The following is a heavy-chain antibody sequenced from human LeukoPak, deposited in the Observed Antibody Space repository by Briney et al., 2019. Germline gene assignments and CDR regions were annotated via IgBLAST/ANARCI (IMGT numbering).Heavy chain of an antibody. CDR2: IYSGGST. D-gene: IGHD5-18*01. Sequence: SETLSLTCTVSGGSIGSYYWSWIRQPPGKGLEWIGYIYSGGSTNCNPSLKSRVTISVDTSKNQFSLKLSSVTAADTAVYYCARFSGYSYGSHLWGQGTLVTVSS. CDR3: ARFSGYSYGSHL. CDR1: GGSIGSYY. J-gene: IGHJ5*02. V-gene: IGHV4-59*08.